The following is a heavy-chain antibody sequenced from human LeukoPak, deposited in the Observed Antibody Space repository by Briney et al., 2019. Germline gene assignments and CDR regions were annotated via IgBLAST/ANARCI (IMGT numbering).Heavy chain of an antibody. J-gene: IGHJ3*02. CDR3: ARDPYRGGAFDI. CDR2: ISSSSSYI. D-gene: IGHD1-26*01. Sequence: GGSLRLSCAASGFTFSSYSMNWVRQAPGKGLEWVSSISSSSSYIYYADSVKGRFTISRDNAKNSLYLQMDSLRAEDTAVYYCARDPYRGGAFDIWGQGTMVTVSS. V-gene: IGHV3-21*01. CDR1: GFTFSSYS.